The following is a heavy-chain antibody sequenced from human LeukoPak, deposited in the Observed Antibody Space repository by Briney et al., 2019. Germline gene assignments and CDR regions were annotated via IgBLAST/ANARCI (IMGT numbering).Heavy chain of an antibody. Sequence: GGSLRLSCAASGFTFSNYDMSWVRQAPGKGLEWVSGISGSGGSTYHADSVKGRFTISRDNSKNTLYLQMNSLRAEDTAVYYCARISQTSDDYWGQGTLVTVSS. CDR1: GFTFSNYD. CDR3: ARISQTSDDY. V-gene: IGHV3-23*01. D-gene: IGHD2/OR15-2a*01. CDR2: ISGSGGST. J-gene: IGHJ4*02.